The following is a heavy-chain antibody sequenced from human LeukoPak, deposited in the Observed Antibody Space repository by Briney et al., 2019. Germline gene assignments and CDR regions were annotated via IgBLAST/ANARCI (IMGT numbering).Heavy chain of an antibody. V-gene: IGHV4-59*12. J-gene: IGHJ3*02. CDR2: IYYSGST. CDR1: GGSISSYY. D-gene: IGHD2-2*01. CDR3: AREVWGVPAAEGAFDI. Sequence: PSETLSLTCTVSGGSISSYYWSWIRQPPGKGLEWIGYIYYSGSTNYNPSLKSRVTISVDTSKNQFSLKLSSVTAADTAVYYCAREVWGVPAAEGAFDIWGQGTMVTVSS.